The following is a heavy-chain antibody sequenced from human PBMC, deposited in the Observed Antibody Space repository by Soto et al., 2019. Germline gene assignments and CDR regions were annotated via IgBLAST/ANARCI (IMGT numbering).Heavy chain of an antibody. CDR2: IIPILGIA. CDR3: ATRSPAFDY. J-gene: IGHJ4*02. V-gene: IGHV1-69*04. Sequence: ASVKVSCKASGYTFTSYARHWVRQAPGQRLEWMGRIIPILGIANYAQKFQGRVTMTTDTSTSTAYMELRSLRSDDTAVYYCATRSPAFDYWGQGTLVTVSS. CDR1: GYTFTSYA.